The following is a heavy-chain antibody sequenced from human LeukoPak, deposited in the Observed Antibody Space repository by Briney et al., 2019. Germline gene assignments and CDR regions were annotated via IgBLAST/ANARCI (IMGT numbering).Heavy chain of an antibody. CDR1: GFTFSSYE. CDR3: ARVDPDLRLYDAFDI. J-gene: IGHJ3*02. Sequence: GGSLRLSCAASGFTFSSYEMNWVRQAPGKGLEWVSYISSSGSTIYYADSVKGRFTISRDNAKNSLYLQMNSLRAEDTAVYYCARVDPDLRLYDAFDIWGQGTMVTVSS. CDR2: ISSSGSTI. D-gene: IGHD4/OR15-4a*01. V-gene: IGHV3-48*03.